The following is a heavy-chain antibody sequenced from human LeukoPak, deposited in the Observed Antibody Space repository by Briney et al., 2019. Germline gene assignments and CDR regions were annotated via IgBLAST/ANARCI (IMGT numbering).Heavy chain of an antibody. Sequence: GGSLRLSCAASGFTFDDYTMHWARQAPGKGLEWVSLISWDGGSTYYADSVKGRFTISRDNSKNSLYLQMNSLRTEDTALYYCAKELNPDTAMALDYWGQGTLVTVSS. D-gene: IGHD5-18*01. V-gene: IGHV3-43*01. CDR2: ISWDGGST. CDR3: AKELNPDTAMALDY. J-gene: IGHJ4*02. CDR1: GFTFDDYT.